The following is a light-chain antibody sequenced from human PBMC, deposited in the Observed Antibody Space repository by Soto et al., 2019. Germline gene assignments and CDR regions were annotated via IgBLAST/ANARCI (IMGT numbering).Light chain of an antibody. Sequence: DIQMTQSPSTLSASVGDRVTITCRASQSVTSRLAWYQQKPGKAPKLLIYGASNLESGVPSRFSGSGSGTEFTLTISSMHPDDFATYYCLQYNSYSLTFGGGTTVEIK. V-gene: IGKV1-5*01. CDR2: GAS. CDR3: LQYNSYSLT. CDR1: QSVTSR. J-gene: IGKJ4*01.